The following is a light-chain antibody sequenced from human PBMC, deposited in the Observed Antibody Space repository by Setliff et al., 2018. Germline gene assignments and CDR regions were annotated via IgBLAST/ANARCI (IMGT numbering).Light chain of an antibody. CDR2: GNS. CDR1: RSSVGPNT. CDR3: ATWDDGLNGAV. V-gene: IGLV1-44*01. Sequence: QSVLTQPPSASGAPGQRVTISCSGSRSSVGPNTVDWYQQLPGTAPKLLLFGNSQRPSGVPDRFSGSKSGTTASLVISGLQSEDEADYYCATWDDGLNGAVFGGGTKVTVL. J-gene: IGLJ2*01.